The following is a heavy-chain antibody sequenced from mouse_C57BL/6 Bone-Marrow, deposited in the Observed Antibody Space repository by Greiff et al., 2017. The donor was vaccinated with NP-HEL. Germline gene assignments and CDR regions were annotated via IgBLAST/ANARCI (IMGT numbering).Heavy chain of an antibody. D-gene: IGHD1-1*01. J-gene: IGHJ1*03. V-gene: IGHV5-17*01. CDR3: ARYYGNWYFDV. Sequence: EVQRVESGGGLVKPGGSLKLSCAASGFTFSDYGMHWVRQAPEKGLEWVAYISSGSSTIYYADTVKGRFTISRDNAKNTLVRQRTSLRSEDTAMYYGARYYGNWYFDVWGTGTTVTVSS. CDR2: ISSGSSTI. CDR1: GFTFSDYG.